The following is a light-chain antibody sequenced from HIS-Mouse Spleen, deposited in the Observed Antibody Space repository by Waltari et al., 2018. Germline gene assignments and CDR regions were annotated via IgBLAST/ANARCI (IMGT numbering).Light chain of an antibody. V-gene: IGLV3-10*01. CDR1: ALPTKY. J-gene: IGLJ2*01. CDR3: YSTDSSGNHRV. CDR2: EDS. Sequence: SYELTQPPSMSVSPGQTARITCSGDALPTKYAYWYQQKSGQAPVLVIYEDSKRPSGIPEGFSGSSSGTMATLTISGAQVEDEADYYCYSTDSSGNHRVFGGGTKLTVL.